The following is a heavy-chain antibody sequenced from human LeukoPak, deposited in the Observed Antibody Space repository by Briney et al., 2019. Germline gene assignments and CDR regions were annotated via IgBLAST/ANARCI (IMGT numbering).Heavy chain of an antibody. CDR2: INHSGCT. Sequence: SETLSLTCAVYGGSFSGYYWSWIPQPPRKGLEWIGEINHSGCTNYNPPLKSRVTISVDTSKNQFSLKLSSVTAADTAVYYCARSDIHIPDVWGKGTTVTVSS. CDR3: ARSDIHIPDV. CDR1: GGSFSGYY. V-gene: IGHV4-34*01. J-gene: IGHJ6*04. D-gene: IGHD3-9*01.